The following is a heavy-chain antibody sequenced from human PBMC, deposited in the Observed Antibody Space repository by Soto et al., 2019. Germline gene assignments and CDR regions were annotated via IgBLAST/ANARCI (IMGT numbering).Heavy chain of an antibody. J-gene: IGHJ3*02. Sequence: QVQLVESGGGVVQPGRSLRLSCAASGFTFSSYGMHWVRQAPGKGLEWVAVIWYDGSNKYYADSVKGRFTISRDNSKNTLYLQMNSLRAEDTAVYYCARDGLEPYIEIHAFDIWGQGTMVTVSS. D-gene: IGHD1-1*01. V-gene: IGHV3-33*01. CDR3: ARDGLEPYIEIHAFDI. CDR2: IWYDGSNK. CDR1: GFTFSSYG.